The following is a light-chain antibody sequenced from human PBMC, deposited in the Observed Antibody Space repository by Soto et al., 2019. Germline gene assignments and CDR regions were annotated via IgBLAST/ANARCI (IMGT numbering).Light chain of an antibody. CDR2: DAS. CDR3: QQYNSYSEA. V-gene: IGKV1-5*01. J-gene: IGKJ1*01. CDR1: QSISSW. Sequence: DIQMTQSPSTLSASVGDRVTITCRASQSISSWLAWYQQKPGKAPKLLIYDASSLESGVPSRFSGIGSGTEFTLTISRLQPDDFATYYCQQYNSYSEAFGQGTKVDIK.